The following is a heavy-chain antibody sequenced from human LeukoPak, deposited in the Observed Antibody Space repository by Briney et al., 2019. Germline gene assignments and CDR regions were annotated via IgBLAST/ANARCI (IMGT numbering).Heavy chain of an antibody. CDR3: ASTRSSTYYDFWSGYYAFDY. Sequence: GGSLRLSCAASGFTFSSYRMNWVRQAPGKGLEWVSYISSSSSTIYYADSVKGRFTISRDNAKNSLYLQMNSLRDEDTAVYYCASTRSSTYYDFWSGYYAFDYWGQGTLVTVSS. V-gene: IGHV3-48*02. CDR1: GFTFSSYR. J-gene: IGHJ4*02. CDR2: ISSSSSTI. D-gene: IGHD3-3*01.